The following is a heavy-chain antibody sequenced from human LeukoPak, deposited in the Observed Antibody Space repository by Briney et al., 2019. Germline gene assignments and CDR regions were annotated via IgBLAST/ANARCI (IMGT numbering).Heavy chain of an antibody. J-gene: IGHJ4*02. CDR3: ARQFATASADTRGYFDF. Sequence: PSETLSLTCSVSGASISSSNDYWGWIRQAPGKGLEWIGSITYDGSAHYNPSLMSRATILVDTSKNQLSLKLSSVTAADAAMYYCARQFATASADTRGYFDFRGQGSVVTVSP. V-gene: IGHV4-39*01. CDR1: GASISSSNDY. CDR2: ITYDGSA. D-gene: IGHD2-2*01.